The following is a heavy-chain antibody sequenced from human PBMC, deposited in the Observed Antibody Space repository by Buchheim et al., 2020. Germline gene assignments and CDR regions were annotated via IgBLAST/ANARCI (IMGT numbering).Heavy chain of an antibody. CDR3: AKAGIAAVLYYYYGMDV. D-gene: IGHD6-13*01. CDR1: GFTFSSYA. CDR2: ISGSGGST. V-gene: IGHV3-23*01. J-gene: IGHJ6*02. Sequence: EVQLLESGGGLVQPGGSLRLSCAASGFTFSSYAMSWVRQAPGKGLEWVSAISGSGGSTYYADSVKGRFTISRDNSKKPLYLQMNSLRAEDTAVYYCAKAGIAAVLYYYYGMDVWGQGTT.